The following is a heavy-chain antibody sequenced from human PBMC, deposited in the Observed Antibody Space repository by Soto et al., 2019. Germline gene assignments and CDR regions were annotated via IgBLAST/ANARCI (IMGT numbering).Heavy chain of an antibody. CDR3: AKEETASRAFDY. CDR1: GFTFSAYA. Sequence: PGGSLRLCCAASGFTFSAYAMTWVRQAPGKGVEWVSAVSASGGSTYYADSVRGRFTISRDNSKNTLYLQINSLSAEDTAVYYCAKEETASRAFDYWGQGSPVTVSS. CDR2: VSASGGST. V-gene: IGHV3-23*01. D-gene: IGHD2-21*02. J-gene: IGHJ4*02.